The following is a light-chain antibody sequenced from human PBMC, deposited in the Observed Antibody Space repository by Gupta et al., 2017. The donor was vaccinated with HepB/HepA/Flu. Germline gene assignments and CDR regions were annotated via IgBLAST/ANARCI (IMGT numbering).Light chain of an antibody. CDR3: LHYSGYSWT. V-gene: IGKV1-5*03. J-gene: IGKJ1*01. Sequence: DIQMTQSPPTLSASVGDRVTITCRASQSISSWLAWYQQTPGNSPKLLIYKASSSEIGVPSRFSGSGSGTEFTLTISSLEPDDFATYYCLHYSGYSWTFGQGTKVEI. CDR1: QSISSW. CDR2: KAS.